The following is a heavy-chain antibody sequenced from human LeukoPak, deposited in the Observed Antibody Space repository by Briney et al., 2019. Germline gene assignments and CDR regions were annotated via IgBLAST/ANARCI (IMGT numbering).Heavy chain of an antibody. CDR2: ISYDGSNE. CDR3: ARGAPPDY. CDR1: GFTFSSYA. Sequence: PGMSLRLSCAASGFTFSSYAMYWVRQAPGKGLEWVAVISYDGSNEYYADSVKGRFTISRDDSKNTPYLQMNSLRPEDTAVYYCARGAPPDYWGQGTLVTVSS. J-gene: IGHJ4*02. V-gene: IGHV3-30-3*01.